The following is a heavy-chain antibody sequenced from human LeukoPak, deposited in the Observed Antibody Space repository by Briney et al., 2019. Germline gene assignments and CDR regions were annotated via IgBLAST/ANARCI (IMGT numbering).Heavy chain of an antibody. Sequence: GGSLRLSCAASGFTFSSYGMHWVRQAPGKGLEWVAVIWYDGSNKYYADSVKGRLTISRDNSKNTLYLQMNSLRAEDTAVYYCARRGYYDILTGYHDAFDIWGQGTMVTVSS. CDR2: IWYDGSNK. CDR3: ARRGYYDILTGYHDAFDI. J-gene: IGHJ3*02. D-gene: IGHD3-9*01. CDR1: GFTFSSYG. V-gene: IGHV3-33*01.